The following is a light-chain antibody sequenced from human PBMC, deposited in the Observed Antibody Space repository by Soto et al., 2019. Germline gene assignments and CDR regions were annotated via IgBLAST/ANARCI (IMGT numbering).Light chain of an antibody. CDR1: PSVSSN. Sequence: EIVMTQSPANLAVAPGGRSTRSCRDSPSVSSNLAWYQQKPGQAPRLLIYGASTRATGIPARFSGSGSGTEFTLTISSLQSEDFAVYYCQQYNNWPPWTFGQGTKVDIK. J-gene: IGKJ1*01. CDR2: GAS. CDR3: QQYNNWPPWT. V-gene: IGKV3-15*01.